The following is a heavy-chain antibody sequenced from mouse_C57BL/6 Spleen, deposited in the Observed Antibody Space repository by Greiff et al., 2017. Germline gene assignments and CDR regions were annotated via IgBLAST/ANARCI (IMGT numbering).Heavy chain of an antibody. V-gene: IGHV1-61*01. CDR2: IYPSDSET. CDR1: GYTFTSYW. CDR3: ARWIYYAMDY. J-gene: IGHJ4*01. Sequence: QVQLQQPGAELVRPGSSVKLSCKASGYTFTSYWMDWVKQRPGQGLEWIGNIYPSDSETHYNQKFKDKATLTVDKSSSTAYMQLSSLTSEDSAVYYCARWIYYAMDYWGQGTSVTVSS.